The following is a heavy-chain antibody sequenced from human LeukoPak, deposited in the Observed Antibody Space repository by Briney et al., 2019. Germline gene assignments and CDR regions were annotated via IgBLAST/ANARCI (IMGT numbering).Heavy chain of an antibody. CDR3: ATTMIVVVISAFDI. D-gene: IGHD3-22*01. V-gene: IGHV4-39*07. CDR1: GVSISGTSYY. Sequence: SETLSLTCTVSGVSISGTSYYWGWIRQPPGKGLEWIGSIYHSGSTYYNPSLKSRVTISVDTSKNQFSLKLSSVTAADTAVYYCATTMIVVVISAFDIWGQGTMVTVSS. CDR2: IYHSGST. J-gene: IGHJ3*02.